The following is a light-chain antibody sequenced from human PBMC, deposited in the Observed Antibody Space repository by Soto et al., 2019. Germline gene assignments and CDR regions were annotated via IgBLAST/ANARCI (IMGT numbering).Light chain of an antibody. CDR2: DVS. V-gene: IGKV3D-11*02. J-gene: IGKJ4*01. CDR3: QQRRSSLT. CDR1: QSVDTY. Sequence: TVLTQSPATLSLSPGERATLSCRASQSVDTYLAWYQQKSGRAPRLLIYDVSKRATGIPPRFSGSGAGTDFTLTISSLEPEDSATYYCQQRRSSLTFGGGIKVDIK.